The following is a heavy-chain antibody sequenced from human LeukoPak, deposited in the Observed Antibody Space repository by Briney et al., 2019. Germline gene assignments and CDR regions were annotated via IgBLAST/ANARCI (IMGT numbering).Heavy chain of an antibody. Sequence: PGGSLRLSCAASGFAFSSNWMPWVRQTPGKGLVWVSRINSGGSGTSYADSVEGRFTISRDNAKNTLYLQMNSLKGEDTAVYYCATSLGPLAEYWGRGTLVTVSS. D-gene: IGHD7-27*01. CDR2: INSGGSGT. V-gene: IGHV3-74*01. CDR3: ATSLGPLAEY. J-gene: IGHJ4*02. CDR1: GFAFSSNW.